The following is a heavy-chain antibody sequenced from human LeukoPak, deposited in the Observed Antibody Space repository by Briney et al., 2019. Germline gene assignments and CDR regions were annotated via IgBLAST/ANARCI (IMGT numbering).Heavy chain of an antibody. CDR3: ARDPGRQYSSIADV. V-gene: IGHV3-7*03. J-gene: IGHJ6*02. CDR2: IKEDGSKT. Sequence: GGSLRLSCAASGFTFSSYWMNWVRRAPGKGLEWLANIKEDGSKTYYLDSVKGRFTISRDNAKNSLYLQMDGLRVEDTAVYYCARDPGRQYSSIADVWGQGTTVTVSS. CDR1: GFTFSSYW. D-gene: IGHD6-19*01.